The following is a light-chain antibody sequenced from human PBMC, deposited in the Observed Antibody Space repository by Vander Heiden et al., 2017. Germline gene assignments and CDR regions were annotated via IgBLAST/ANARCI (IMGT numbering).Light chain of an antibody. CDR3: QVWDSATDHHV. J-gene: IGLJ1*01. Sequence: AKITCGGHNIGTKSVHWYQQRPGQAPVLVVYDDSDRPSGIPERFSGSNSGSAATLTISGVEAGVEADYFCQVWDSATDHHVFATGTKVTVL. CDR1: NIGTKS. V-gene: IGLV3-21*02. CDR2: DDS.